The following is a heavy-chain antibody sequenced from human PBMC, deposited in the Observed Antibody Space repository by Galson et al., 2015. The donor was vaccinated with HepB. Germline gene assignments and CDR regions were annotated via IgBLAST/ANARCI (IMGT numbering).Heavy chain of an antibody. CDR3: ARVKDLEGDYHEEYGMDV. V-gene: IGHV4-4*02. J-gene: IGHJ6*02. D-gene: IGHD4-17*01. Sequence: LSLTCAVSGGSISSSNWWSWVRQPPGKGLEWIGEIYHSGSTNYNPSLKSRVTISVDKSKNQFSLKLSSVTAADTAVYYCARVKDLEGDYHEEYGMDVWGQGTTVTVSS. CDR1: GGSISSSNW. CDR2: IYHSGST.